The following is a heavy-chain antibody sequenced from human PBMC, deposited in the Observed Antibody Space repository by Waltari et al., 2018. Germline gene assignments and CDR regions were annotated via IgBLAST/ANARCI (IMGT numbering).Heavy chain of an antibody. CDR1: GFPFADLG. Sequence: EVQLVESGGGVVRPGGSLRLPCAAAGFPFADLGMRWVRQAPGKGLEWVSGINWNGGSTGYADSVRGRFTISRDNAKNSLYLQMNSLRAEDTALYYCARGNYYGSGSFDYWGQGTLVTVSS. J-gene: IGHJ4*02. D-gene: IGHD3-10*01. V-gene: IGHV3-20*04. CDR3: ARGNYYGSGSFDY. CDR2: INWNGGST.